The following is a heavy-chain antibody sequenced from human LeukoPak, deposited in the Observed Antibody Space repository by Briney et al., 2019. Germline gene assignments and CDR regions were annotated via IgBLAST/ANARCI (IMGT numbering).Heavy chain of an antibody. CDR1: GYTFTGYY. CDR2: INPNSGGT. J-gene: IGHJ6*02. V-gene: IGHV1-2*02. D-gene: IGHD2-15*01. Sequence: AASVKVSCKASGYTFTGYYMHWVRQAPGQGLDWMGWINPNSGGTNYAQKFQGRVTMTRDTSLSTGYMELGRLRSDATAVYYCAIYGSPRSSRIPSMGAWGLGTTVTVSS. CDR3: AIYGSPRSSRIPSMGA.